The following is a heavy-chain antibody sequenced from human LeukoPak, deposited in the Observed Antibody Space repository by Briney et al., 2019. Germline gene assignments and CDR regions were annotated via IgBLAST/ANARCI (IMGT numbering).Heavy chain of an antibody. J-gene: IGHJ4*02. CDR1: EYTFTSHA. Sequence: ASVKVSCKASEYTFTSHAMNWVRQAPGQGLEWMGWINTITGNPSYAQGFTGRFVFSLDTSITKSYLQISSLKAEDTAMYFCARGDWTIWGQGTLVTVSS. CDR3: ARGDWTI. V-gene: IGHV7-4-1*02. D-gene: IGHD2-21*02. CDR2: INTITGNP.